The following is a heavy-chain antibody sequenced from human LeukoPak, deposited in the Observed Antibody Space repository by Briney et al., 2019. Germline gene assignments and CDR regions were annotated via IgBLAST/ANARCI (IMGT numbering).Heavy chain of an antibody. V-gene: IGHV3-23*01. CDR3: AKRWTPESSGWYVHY. Sequence: GGSLRLSCAASGFTFSSYAMSWVRQAPGKGLEWVSAISGSGGSTYYADSVKGLFTISRDNSNNTLYLQMNSLRAEDTAVYYCAKRWTPESSGWYVHYWGQGTLVTVSS. CDR2: ISGSGGST. CDR1: GFTFSSYA. J-gene: IGHJ4*02. D-gene: IGHD6-19*01.